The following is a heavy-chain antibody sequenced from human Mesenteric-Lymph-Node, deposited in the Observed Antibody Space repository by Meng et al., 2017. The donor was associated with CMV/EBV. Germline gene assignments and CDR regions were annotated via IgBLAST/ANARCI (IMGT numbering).Heavy chain of an antibody. Sequence: HVQLTQWGPGLSKPSETLSLTCAGYGGSFSGYYWSWIRQPPGKGLEWIGEINHSGSTNYNPSLKSRVTISVDTSKNQFSLKLGSVTAADTAVYYCARHQRWLKSEGGFNYWGQGTLVTGSS. V-gene: IGHV4-34*01. CDR2: INHSGST. D-gene: IGHD4-23*01. CDR1: GGSFSGYY. CDR3: ARHQRWLKSEGGFNY. J-gene: IGHJ4*02.